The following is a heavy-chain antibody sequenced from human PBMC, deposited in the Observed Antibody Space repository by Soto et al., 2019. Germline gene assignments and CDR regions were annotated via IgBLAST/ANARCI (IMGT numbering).Heavy chain of an antibody. Sequence: SVTLSRTGTVSGGAGSSGTYYWSWIRQPPGKGLEWIGHIYFTGSTNYNPSLKSRVTMSLDTSRNQFSLTLSSVTAADTAVSYCTRGPPRVQWFDPWGLGTLVTVSS. J-gene: IGHJ5*02. V-gene: IGHV4-61*01. CDR2: IYFTGST. CDR3: TRGPPRVQWFDP. CDR1: GGAGSSGTYY.